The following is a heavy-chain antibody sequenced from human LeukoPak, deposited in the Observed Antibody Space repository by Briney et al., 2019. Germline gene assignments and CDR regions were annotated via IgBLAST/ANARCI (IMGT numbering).Heavy chain of an antibody. J-gene: IGHJ6*03. CDR2: ISGNSGSI. Sequence: PGGSLRLSCAASGFTFDDYAMHWVRQAPGKGLEWVSGISGNSGSIGYADSVKGRFTISRENAKNSVYLQMNSVRAGDTDLYNCAKDIGSGDFDYYMDAWGKGPTVTVSS. D-gene: IGHD2-21*01. CDR1: GFTFDDYA. CDR3: AKDIGSGDFDYYMDA. V-gene: IGHV3-9*01.